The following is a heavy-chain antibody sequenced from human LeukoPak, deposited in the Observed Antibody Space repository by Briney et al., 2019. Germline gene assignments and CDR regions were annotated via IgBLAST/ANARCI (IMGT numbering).Heavy chain of an antibody. CDR3: ARTWTTVTTFYSYYYYGMDV. Sequence: GGSLRLSCAASGFTFSSYAMHWVRQAPGKGLEWVAVISYDGSNKYYADSVKGRFTISRDNSKNTLYLQMNSLRAEDTAGYCCARTWTTVTTFYSYYYYGMDVWGQGTAVTVSS. J-gene: IGHJ6*02. CDR1: GFTFSSYA. V-gene: IGHV3-30-3*01. D-gene: IGHD4-17*01. CDR2: ISYDGSNK.